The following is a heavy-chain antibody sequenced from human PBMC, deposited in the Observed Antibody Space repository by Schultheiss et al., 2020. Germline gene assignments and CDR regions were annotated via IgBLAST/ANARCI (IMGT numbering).Heavy chain of an antibody. CDR3: TGQAGEDYNIRFDP. CDR2: IGSKTYGGTI. CDR1: GFIFGDFA. J-gene: IGHJ5*02. V-gene: IGHV3-49*03. Sequence: GGSLRLSCATSGFIFGDFAINWFRQAPGTGLEWVGFIGSKTYGGTIEYGASVKGRFTISRDDSRGIAYLQMNSLKTEDTAVYYCTGQAGEDYNIRFDPWGTGTLGTVS. D-gene: IGHD5-24*01.